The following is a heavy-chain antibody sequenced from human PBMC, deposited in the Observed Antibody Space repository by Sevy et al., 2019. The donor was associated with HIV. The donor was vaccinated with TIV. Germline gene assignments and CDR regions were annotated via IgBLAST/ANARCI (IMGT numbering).Heavy chain of an antibody. Sequence: VKVSCKASGGTFSSYAISWVRQAPGQGLEWMGRIIPIFGTANYAQKFQGRVTITADESTSTAYMELSSLRSDDTAVYYCARETVTVRSWFDPWGQGTLVTVSS. CDR3: ARETVTVRSWFDP. J-gene: IGHJ5*02. V-gene: IGHV1-69*15. CDR1: GGTFSSYA. CDR2: IIPIFGTA. D-gene: IGHD3-16*02.